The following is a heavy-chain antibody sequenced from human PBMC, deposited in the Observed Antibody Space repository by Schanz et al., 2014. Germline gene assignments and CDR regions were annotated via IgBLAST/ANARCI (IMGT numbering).Heavy chain of an antibody. CDR1: GITFSSHS. J-gene: IGHJ4*02. Sequence: EVQLVQSGGGLVQPGGSLRLSCAASGITFSSHSFNWVRQAPGKGLEWISYITYNGGTIYYADSVKGRFTISRDNSKSTLYMEMNSLRVEDTAVYYCAKTLFPGGTQTFGNWGRGTLVTVSS. V-gene: IGHV3-48*01. CDR3: AKTLFPGGTQTFGN. D-gene: IGHD2-8*02. CDR2: ITYNGGTI.